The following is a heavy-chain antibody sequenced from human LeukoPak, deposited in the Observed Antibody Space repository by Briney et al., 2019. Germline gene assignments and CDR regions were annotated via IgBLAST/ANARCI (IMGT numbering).Heavy chain of an antibody. CDR3: ARSPPNWGLKYYFDY. CDR2: IYSGGST. D-gene: IGHD7-27*01. Sequence: GGSLRLSCAASGFTVSGNYMSWVPQAPGKGLEWVSVIYSGGSTYYADSVKGRFTISRDNSKNTLYLQTNSLRAEDTAVYYCARSPPNWGLKYYFDYWGQGTLVTVSS. J-gene: IGHJ4*02. CDR1: GFTVSGNY. V-gene: IGHV3-53*01.